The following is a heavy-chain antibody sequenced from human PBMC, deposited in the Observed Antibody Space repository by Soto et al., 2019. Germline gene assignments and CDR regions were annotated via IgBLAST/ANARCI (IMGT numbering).Heavy chain of an antibody. CDR3: ARHVGGDSYGLYGMVV. V-gene: IGHV5-51*01. Sequence: PGESLKISCKTSGYTFTNYWIAWVRHMPGKGLEWMGIIYPGGSETRYSPSFQGQVSISADKSITTAYLQWSSLKASDTAMYFCARHVGGDSYGLYGMVVWGQGTTVTVSS. CDR1: GYTFTNYW. D-gene: IGHD5-18*01. CDR2: IYPGGSET. J-gene: IGHJ6*02.